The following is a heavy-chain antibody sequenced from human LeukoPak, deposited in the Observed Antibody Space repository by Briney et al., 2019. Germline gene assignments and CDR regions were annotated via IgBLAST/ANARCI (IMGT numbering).Heavy chain of an antibody. CDR1: GFTFSSYW. V-gene: IGHV3-74*01. Sequence: GGSLRLSCAASGFTFSSYWMHWVRQAPGKGLVWVSRVNSDGSTTTYADSVKGRFTISRDNAKNSLYLQMNSLRAEDTAVYYCAELGITMIGGVWGKGTTVTISS. CDR3: AELGITMIGGV. CDR2: VNSDGSTT. J-gene: IGHJ6*04. D-gene: IGHD3-10*02.